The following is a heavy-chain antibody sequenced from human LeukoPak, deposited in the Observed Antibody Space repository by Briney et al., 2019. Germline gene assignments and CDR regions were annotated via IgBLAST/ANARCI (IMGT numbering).Heavy chain of an antibody. V-gene: IGHV3-30*02. J-gene: IGHJ4*02. D-gene: IGHD6-19*01. CDR2: IRYDRSNK. CDR3: ADSSGWSKGPYDY. CDR1: GFTFSSYG. Sequence: GGSLRLSCAASGFTFSSYGMHWVRQAPGKGLEWVAFIRYDRSNKYYADSVKGRFTISRDNSKNTLYLQMNSLRAEDTAVYYCADSSGWSKGPYDYWGQGTLVTVSS.